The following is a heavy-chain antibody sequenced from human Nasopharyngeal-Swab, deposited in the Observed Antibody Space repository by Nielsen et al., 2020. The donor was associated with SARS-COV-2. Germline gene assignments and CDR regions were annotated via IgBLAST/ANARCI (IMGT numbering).Heavy chain of an antibody. CDR2: ICSGTSTI. V-gene: IGHV3-48*03. J-gene: IGHJ6*03. Sequence: GESLKISCVASGFTLATYEMNWVRQAPGKGLEWLSYICSGTSTIYYADSVKGRFTISRDNAKNSLYLQMDSLRAEDTAVYYCAGAPSPNSFYYFRDVWGKGTTVTVSS. CDR1: GFTLATYE. CDR3: AGAPSPNSFYYFRDV. D-gene: IGHD3-10*01.